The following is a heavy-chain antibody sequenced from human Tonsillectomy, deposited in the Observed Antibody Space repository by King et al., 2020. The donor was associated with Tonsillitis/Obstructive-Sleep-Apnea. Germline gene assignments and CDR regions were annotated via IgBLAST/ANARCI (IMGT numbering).Heavy chain of an antibody. D-gene: IGHD3-3*01. CDR2: IYYSGST. CDR3: ARHATYYDFWSGYSRYYYYYMDV. V-gene: IGHV4-59*08. CDR1: GGSISSYY. Sequence: QLQESGPGLVKPSETLSLTCTVSGGSISSYYWSWIRQPPGKGLEWIGYIYYSGSTNYNPSLKSRVTISVDPSKNQFSLKLSSVTAADTAVYYCARHATYYDFWSGYSRYYYYYMDVWGKGTTVTVSS. J-gene: IGHJ6*03.